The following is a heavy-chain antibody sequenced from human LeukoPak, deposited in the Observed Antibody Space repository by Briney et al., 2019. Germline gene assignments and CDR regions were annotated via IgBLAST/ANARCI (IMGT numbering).Heavy chain of an antibody. CDR2: VSPSHTTR. Sequence: ASVKVSCKASGGTLSSYAISWVRQAPGKGFEWMGWVSPSHTTRVYAQEFQGRVTMTADTNTNTVSMELRSLRFDDTAVYFCARDYILPLETDNGDGFAIWGQGTVVTVSS. J-gene: IGHJ3*02. CDR1: GGTLSSYA. D-gene: IGHD3-3*02. V-gene: IGHV1-18*01. CDR3: ARDYILPLETDNGDGFAI.